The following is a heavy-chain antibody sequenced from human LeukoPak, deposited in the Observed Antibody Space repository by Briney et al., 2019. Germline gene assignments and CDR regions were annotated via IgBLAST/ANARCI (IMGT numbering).Heavy chain of an antibody. V-gene: IGHV3-11*04. CDR3: ARDPVRRVNAFDI. Sequence: LSLTCAVYGGFFSGYYWSWLRQAPATGLELVSYVSSSSSTIYYADSVKGRFTISRDNAKNSLYLQMNSLRAEDTAVYYCARDPVRRVNAFDIWGQGTMVTVSS. CDR1: GGFFSGYY. CDR2: VSSSSSTI. J-gene: IGHJ3*02. D-gene: IGHD2-8*01.